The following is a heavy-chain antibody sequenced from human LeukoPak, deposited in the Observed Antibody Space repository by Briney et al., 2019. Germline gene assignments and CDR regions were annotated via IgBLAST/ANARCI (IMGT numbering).Heavy chain of an antibody. D-gene: IGHD3-10*01. CDR3: ARDPFITMVRGVIQYSYGMDV. CDR1: GLSFSGYW. CDR2: IKEDGSER. V-gene: IGHV3-7*01. J-gene: IGHJ6*02. Sequence: GGSLRLSCGASGLSFSGYWMSWVRQAPGKGLEWVAKIKEDGSERYYMDSVKGRFTISRDNDKSSLYLQMNSLRAEDTAVYYCARDPFITMVRGVIQYSYGMDVWGQGTTVTVSS.